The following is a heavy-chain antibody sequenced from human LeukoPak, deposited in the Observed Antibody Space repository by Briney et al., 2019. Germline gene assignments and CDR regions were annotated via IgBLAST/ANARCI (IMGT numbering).Heavy chain of an antibody. CDR1: GGTFSSYA. V-gene: IGHV1-69*04. CDR2: IIPILGIA. J-gene: IGHJ4*02. Sequence: SVKVSCKASGGTFSSYAISWVRQAPGQGLEWMGRIIPILGIANYAQKFQGRVTITADKSTSTAYMELSSLRSEDTAVYYCAPAGIHYDILTGYLDWGQGTLVTVSS. CDR3: APAGIHYDILTGYLD. D-gene: IGHD3-9*01.